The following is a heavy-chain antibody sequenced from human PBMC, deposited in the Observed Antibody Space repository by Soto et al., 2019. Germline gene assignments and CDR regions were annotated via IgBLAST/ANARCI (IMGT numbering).Heavy chain of an antibody. D-gene: IGHD2-15*01. J-gene: IGHJ5*02. V-gene: IGHV5-51*01. CDR2: VYPRDSDT. CDR1: GYIFIDYW. Sequence: GESLKISCKASGYIFIDYWIGWVRQMPGKGLEWMGIVYPRDSDTRYSPSFQGQVTISADRSTGTAFLQWRSLKASDTALYYCARPPLPGYSTHLNSWGQGTLVTVSS. CDR3: ARPPLPGYSTHLNS.